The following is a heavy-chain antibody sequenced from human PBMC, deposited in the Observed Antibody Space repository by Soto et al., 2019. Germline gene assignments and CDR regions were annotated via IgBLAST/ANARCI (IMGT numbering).Heavy chain of an antibody. CDR3: TTAFEY. CDR1: GFTLSNSW. Sequence: EVQLVESGGGLVQPGGSLRLSCSASGFTLSNSWMHWVRQAPGKGLVWVSRISNYDSGTSYADSVKGRFTISRDSAKNTLYLQMNSLRAEDTAVYYCTTAFEYWGRGTLVTVSS. V-gene: IGHV3-74*01. CDR2: ISNYDSGT. J-gene: IGHJ4*02.